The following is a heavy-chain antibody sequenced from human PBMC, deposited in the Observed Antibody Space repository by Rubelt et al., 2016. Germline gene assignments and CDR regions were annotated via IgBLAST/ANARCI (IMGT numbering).Heavy chain of an antibody. CDR1: GGSISSSSYY. J-gene: IGHJ4*02. D-gene: IGHD3-10*01. Sequence: QLQLQESGPGLVKPSETLSLTCTVSGGSISSSSYYWGWIRQPPGKGLEWIGSIYYSGSTYYNPSLKSRVTISVDTSKNQCSLKRSSVTAADTAVYYCARGVRITRDGYYFDYWGQGTLVTVSS. V-gene: IGHV4-39*07. CDR3: ARGVRITRDGYYFDY. CDR2: IYYSGST.